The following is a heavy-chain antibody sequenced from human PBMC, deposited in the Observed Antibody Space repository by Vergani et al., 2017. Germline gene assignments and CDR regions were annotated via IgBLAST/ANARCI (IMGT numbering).Heavy chain of an antibody. J-gene: IGHJ4*02. D-gene: IGHD1-14*01. CDR2: INHSGST. CDR3: WKGLELIGASNHRGSTNSHPSLKSRVSRSVDASKNQFSLKLSSVTAADTAVYYCARVRITMVRGVYHYFDY. CDR1: GGSFSGYY. V-gene: IGHV4-34*01. Sequence: QVQLQQWGAGLLKPSETLSLTCAVYGGSFSGYYWSWIRQPPGKGLEWIGEINHSGSTNYNPSPKSRVTISVDTAKNQSSLKLRSGTRAEPAGYYPWKGLELIGASNHRGSTNSHPSLKSRVSRSVDASKNQFSLKLSSVTAADTAVYYCARVRITMVRGVYHYFDYWGQGTLVTVSS.